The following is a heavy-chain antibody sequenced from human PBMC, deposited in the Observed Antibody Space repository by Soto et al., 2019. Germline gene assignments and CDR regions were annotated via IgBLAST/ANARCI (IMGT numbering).Heavy chain of an antibody. D-gene: IGHD1-1*01. CDR3: AKDMAGTTGAFDI. CDR1: RFTFGDYG. V-gene: IGHV3-9*01. CDR2: ISRNGGSI. J-gene: IGHJ3*02. Sequence: EVQLVESGGGLVQPGRSLRLSCAATRFTFGDYGMHWVRQPPGKGLEWVSGISRNGGSIGYADSVKGRFTISRDNAKNSLYLQMNSLKPEDTAWYYCAKDMAGTTGAFDIWGQGTVVTVSS.